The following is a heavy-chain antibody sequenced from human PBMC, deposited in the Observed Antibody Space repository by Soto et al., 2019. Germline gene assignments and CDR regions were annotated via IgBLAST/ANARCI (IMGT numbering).Heavy chain of an antibody. CDR3: AREEFHYYGSGSLDYYYYGMDV. Sequence: PSETLSLTCAVDGGSFRGYYWRWIRQPPGKGLEWIGEINHSGSTNYNPSLKSRVTISVDTSKNQFSLKLSSVTAADTAVYYCAREEFHYYGSGSLDYYYYGMDVWGQGTTVTVSS. CDR1: GGSFRGYY. J-gene: IGHJ6*02. D-gene: IGHD3-10*01. CDR2: INHSGST. V-gene: IGHV4-34*01.